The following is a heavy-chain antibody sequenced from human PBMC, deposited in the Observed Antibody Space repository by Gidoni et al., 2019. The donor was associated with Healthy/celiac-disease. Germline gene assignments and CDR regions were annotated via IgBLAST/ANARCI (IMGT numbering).Heavy chain of an antibody. CDR1: GGSISSGDYY. CDR3: ARAGLSTVTTKYRGFDY. Sequence: QVQLQESGPGLVKPSQTLSLTCPVSGGSISSGDYYWSWIRQPPGKGLEWIGYIYYSGSTYYNPSLKSRVTISVDTSKNQFSLKLSSVTAADTAVYYCARAGLSTVTTKYRGFDYWGQGTLVTVSS. J-gene: IGHJ4*02. CDR2: IYYSGST. V-gene: IGHV4-30-4*01. D-gene: IGHD4-17*01.